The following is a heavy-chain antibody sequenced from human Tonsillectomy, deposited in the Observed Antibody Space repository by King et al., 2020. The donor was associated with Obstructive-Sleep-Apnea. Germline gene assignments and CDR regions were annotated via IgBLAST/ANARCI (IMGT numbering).Heavy chain of an antibody. CDR3: ARRVTGDSSSWIYFDY. J-gene: IGHJ4*02. V-gene: IGHV5-51*01. CDR2: IYPGDSDT. D-gene: IGHD6-13*01. Sequence: QLVQSGAEVKKPGESLKISCEGSGYSFTSYWIAWVRQMPGKGLEWMGIIYPGDSDTRYSPSFQGQVTISADRSISTAYLQWSSLKASDTAMYYCARRVTGDSSSWIYFDYWGQGPLVTVSS. CDR1: GYSFTSYW.